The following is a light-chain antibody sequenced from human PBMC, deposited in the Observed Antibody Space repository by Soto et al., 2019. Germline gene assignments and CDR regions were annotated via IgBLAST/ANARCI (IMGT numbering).Light chain of an antibody. Sequence: DIQMTQSPSSLSASVGDRVTITCRASQSITTYLNWYRQKPGKAPKLLIYAASSWQSGVPSRFSGSGSETEFTLSISSLQPEDFATYFCQQIYSAPLTFGGGTKVEIK. CDR1: QSITTY. CDR2: AAS. V-gene: IGKV1-39*01. CDR3: QQIYSAPLT. J-gene: IGKJ4*01.